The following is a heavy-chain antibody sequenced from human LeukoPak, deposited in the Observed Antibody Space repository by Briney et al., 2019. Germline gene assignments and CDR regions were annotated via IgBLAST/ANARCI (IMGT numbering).Heavy chain of an antibody. D-gene: IGHD2-15*01. J-gene: IGHJ5*02. Sequence: PGGSLRLSCAASGFTFSSYSMNWVRQAPGKGLEWVSSISSSSSYIYYADPVKGRFTISRDNAKNSLYLQMNSLRAEDTAVYYCARCLGGSCYNNWFDPWGQGTLVTVSS. V-gene: IGHV3-21*01. CDR1: GFTFSSYS. CDR3: ARCLGGSCYNNWFDP. CDR2: ISSSSSYI.